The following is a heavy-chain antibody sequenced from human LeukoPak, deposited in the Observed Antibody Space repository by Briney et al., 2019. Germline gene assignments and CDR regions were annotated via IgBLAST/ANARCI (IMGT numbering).Heavy chain of an antibody. J-gene: IGHJ4*02. Sequence: GGSLRLSCAASGFTFSDYYMGWIRQAPGKGLEWVSSISSSSSYIYYADSVKGRFTISRDNARNSLYLQMNSLRAEDTAVYYCARGDYYDSRDWGQGTLVTVSS. CDR1: GFTFSDYY. D-gene: IGHD3-22*01. CDR2: ISSSSSYI. V-gene: IGHV3-11*06. CDR3: ARGDYYDSRD.